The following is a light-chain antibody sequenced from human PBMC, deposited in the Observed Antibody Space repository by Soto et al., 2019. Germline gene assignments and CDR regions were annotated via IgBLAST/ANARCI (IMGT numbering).Light chain of an antibody. CDR2: DVN. J-gene: IGLJ2*01. CDR3: ASYTRTTTLV. CDR1: ISDIGGYNF. V-gene: IGLV2-14*01. Sequence: QSVLTQPASVSGSPGQSITISCTGTISDIGGYNFISWYQHHPGKAPKLVIYDVNNRPSGISYRFSGSKSGNTASLTISGLQAEDEADDYCASYTRTTTLVFGGGTKLTVL.